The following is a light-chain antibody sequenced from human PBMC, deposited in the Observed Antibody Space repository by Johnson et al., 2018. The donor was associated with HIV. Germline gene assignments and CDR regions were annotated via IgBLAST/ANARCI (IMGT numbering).Light chain of an antibody. CDR2: DNN. J-gene: IGLJ1*01. CDR1: SSNIGNNY. V-gene: IGLV1-51*01. CDR3: GTWDSSLSACLPYV. Sequence: SVLTQPPSVSAAPGQKVTISCSGSSSNIGNNYVSWYQQLPGTAPKLLIYDNNKRPSGIPDRFSGSKSGTSATLGITGLQTGDVADYYCGTWDSSLSACLPYVFVTGTKVTVL.